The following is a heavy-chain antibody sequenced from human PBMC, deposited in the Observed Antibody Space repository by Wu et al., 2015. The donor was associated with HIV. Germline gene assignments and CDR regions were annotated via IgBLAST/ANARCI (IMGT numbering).Heavy chain of an antibody. CDR1: GGTFSSYA. V-gene: IGHV1-69*05. D-gene: IGHD1-26*01. CDR2: IIPIFGTA. J-gene: IGHJ4*02. Sequence: QVQLVQSGAEVKKPGSSVKVSCKASGGTFSSYAISWVRQAPGQGLEWMGGIIPIFGTANYAQKFQGRVTITTDESTSTAYMELSSLRSEDTAVYYCARDLLGSGSYYFPPSVPKWGQGTLVTVSS. CDR3: ARDLLGSGSYYFPPSVPK.